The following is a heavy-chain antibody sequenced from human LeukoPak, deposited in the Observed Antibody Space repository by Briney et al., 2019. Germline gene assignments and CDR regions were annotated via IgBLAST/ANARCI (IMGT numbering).Heavy chain of an antibody. CDR1: GGSFSGYY. V-gene: IGHV4-34*01. D-gene: IGHD4-17*01. CDR2: INHSGST. J-gene: IGHJ5*02. Sequence: SETLSLTCAVYGGSFSGYYWSWIRQPPGKGPEWIGEINHSGSTNYNPSLKSRVTISVGTSKNQFSLKLSSVTAADTAVYYCARAPPTTVTTRWFDPWGRGTLVTVSS. CDR3: ARAPPTTVTTRWFDP.